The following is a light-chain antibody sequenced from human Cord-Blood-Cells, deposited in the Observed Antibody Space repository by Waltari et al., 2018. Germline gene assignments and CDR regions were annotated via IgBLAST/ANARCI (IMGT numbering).Light chain of an antibody. CDR1: QNISNY. Sequence: DIQMTQSPSSLSASVGDRVTITCQASQNISNYLNWYQQKPGKAPKLLIYDASNLETEVPSRFSGSGSATDFSITISSLQPEDIATYYCQQYDNLPPFTFGPGTKVDIK. CDR3: QQYDNLPPFT. V-gene: IGKV1-33*01. CDR2: DAS. J-gene: IGKJ3*01.